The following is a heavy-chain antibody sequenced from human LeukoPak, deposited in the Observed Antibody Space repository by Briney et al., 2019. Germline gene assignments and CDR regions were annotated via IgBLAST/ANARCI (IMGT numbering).Heavy chain of an antibody. CDR2: INHSGST. CDR3: ARGRSYYYDSSGYSDY. V-gene: IGHV4-34*01. J-gene: IGHJ4*02. CDR1: GGSFSGYY. D-gene: IGHD3-22*01. Sequence: SETLSLTWAVYGGSFSGYYWSWIRQPPGKGLEWIGEINHSGSTNYNPSLKSRVTISVDTSKNQFSLKLSSVTAADTAVYYCARGRSYYYDSSGYSDYWGQGTLVTVSS.